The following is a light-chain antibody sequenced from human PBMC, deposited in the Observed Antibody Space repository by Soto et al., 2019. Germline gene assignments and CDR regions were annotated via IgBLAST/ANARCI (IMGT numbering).Light chain of an antibody. CDR3: QQFDDSVT. CDR2: GAS. CDR1: QSVSNNY. Sequence: EIVLTQSPGTLSLSPGERATLSCRASQSVSNNYLAWYQQKPGQAPRLLIYGASNRATGMPDRFSGSGSGTDFTLTISRLEPEDSAVYYCQQFDDSVTFGQGTRLEIK. J-gene: IGKJ5*01. V-gene: IGKV3-20*01.